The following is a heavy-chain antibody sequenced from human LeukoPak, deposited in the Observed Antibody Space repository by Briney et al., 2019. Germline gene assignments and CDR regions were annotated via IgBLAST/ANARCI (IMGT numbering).Heavy chain of an antibody. CDR3: ARDQVISGWYLPYDY. Sequence: GGSLRLSCAASGFTFDDYGMSWVRQAPGKGLEWVSGTNWNGGSTGYEDSVKGRFTSSRDNAKNSLYLQMNSLRAEDTALYYCARDQVISGWYLPYDYWGQGTLVTVSS. V-gene: IGHV3-20*04. D-gene: IGHD6-19*01. CDR1: GFTFDDYG. CDR2: TNWNGGST. J-gene: IGHJ4*02.